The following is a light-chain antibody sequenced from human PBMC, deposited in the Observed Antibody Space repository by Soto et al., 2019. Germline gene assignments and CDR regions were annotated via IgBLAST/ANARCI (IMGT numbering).Light chain of an antibody. CDR1: SRDVGGYNY. J-gene: IGLJ2*01. CDR3: SSSAVSNNFDVI. CDR2: RVN. V-gene: IGLV2-8*01. Sequence: QSVLAQPPSASGSPGQSVTISCTGTSRDVGGYNYVSWYQQHPGKAPKLMIYRVNKRPSGVPDRFSGSKSGNTASLTVSGLQAEDEADYYCSSSAVSNNFDVIFGGGT.